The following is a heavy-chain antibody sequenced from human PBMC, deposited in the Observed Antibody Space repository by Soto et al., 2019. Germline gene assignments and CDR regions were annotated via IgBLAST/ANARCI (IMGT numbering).Heavy chain of an antibody. Sequence: EVQLVESGGGLVKPGGSLRLSCVASGFTFSGYSINWVRQAPGKGLEWVSYISGPSIYIHYADSVKERFTISRDNTKSAVYLKMKSLRAEDTAVYYCARGFRNGFNVWGQGTTVSVSS. V-gene: IGHV3-21*06. J-gene: IGHJ6*02. D-gene: IGHD2-8*01. CDR2: ISGPSIYI. CDR1: GFTFSGYS. CDR3: ARGFRNGFNV.